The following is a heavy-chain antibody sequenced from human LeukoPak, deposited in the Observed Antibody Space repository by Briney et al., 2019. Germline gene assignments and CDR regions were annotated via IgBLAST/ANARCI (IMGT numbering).Heavy chain of an antibody. D-gene: IGHD4-17*01. J-gene: IGHJ4*02. CDR1: GGSISSSSYY. Sequence: PSQTLSLTCTVSGGSISSSSYYWGWIRQPPGKGLEWIGSIYYSGSTSSNPSLKSRVTISVDTSKNQFSLKLSSVTAADTAVYFCAKDYGDYPLTFDYWGQGTLVTVSS. CDR3: AKDYGDYPLTFDY. CDR2: IYYSGST. V-gene: IGHV4-39*07.